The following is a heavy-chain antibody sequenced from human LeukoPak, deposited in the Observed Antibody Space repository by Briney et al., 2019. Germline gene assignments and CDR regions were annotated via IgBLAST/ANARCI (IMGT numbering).Heavy chain of an antibody. CDR1: GGSISSSSCY. CDR2: IYYSGST. J-gene: IGHJ4*02. Sequence: SETLSLTCTVSGGSISSSSCYWGWIRQPPGKGLEWIGSIYYSGSTYYNPSLKSRVTISVDTSKNQFSLKLSSVTAADTAVYYCARNDYGDYVSPQYYFDYWGQGTLVTVSS. CDR3: ARNDYGDYVSPQYYFDY. D-gene: IGHD4-17*01. V-gene: IGHV4-39*01.